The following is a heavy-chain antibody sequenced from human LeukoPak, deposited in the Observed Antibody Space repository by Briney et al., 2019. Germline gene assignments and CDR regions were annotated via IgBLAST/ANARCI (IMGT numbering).Heavy chain of an antibody. Sequence: KAGGSLRLSCAASGFTFSSYSMNWVRQAPGKGLEWVSSISSSSSYIYYGDSVKGRFTISRDNAKNSLYLQMNSLRAEDTAVYYCARDLSVAGTGYWGQGTLVTVSS. CDR1: GFTFSSYS. V-gene: IGHV3-21*01. D-gene: IGHD6-19*01. CDR3: ARDLSVAGTGY. CDR2: ISSSSSYI. J-gene: IGHJ4*02.